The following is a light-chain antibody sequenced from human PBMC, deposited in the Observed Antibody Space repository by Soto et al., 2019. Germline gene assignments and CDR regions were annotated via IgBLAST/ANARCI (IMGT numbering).Light chain of an antibody. V-gene: IGLV3-1*01. CDR3: QAWDSSTAHVV. CDR1: KLGDKY. Sequence: SYELTQPPSVSVSPGQTASITCSGDKLGDKYACWYQQKPGQSPVLVIYQDSKRPSGIPERFSGSNSGNTATLTISGTQAMDEADYYCQAWDSSTAHVVFDGGTKVTVL. J-gene: IGLJ2*01. CDR2: QDS.